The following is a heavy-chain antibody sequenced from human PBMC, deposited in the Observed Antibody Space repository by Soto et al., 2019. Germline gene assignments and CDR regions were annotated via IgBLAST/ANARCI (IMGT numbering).Heavy chain of an antibody. Sequence: GASVKVSCKASGYTFTSYGNSWVRQAPGQGLEWMGWINPNSGGTNYAQKFQGRVTMTRDTSIGTAYMELSRLRSDDTAVYYCARDYLTTVVTGYWGQGTLVTVSS. CDR1: GYTFTSYG. CDR3: ARDYLTTVVTGY. CDR2: INPNSGGT. D-gene: IGHD4-17*01. V-gene: IGHV1-2*02. J-gene: IGHJ4*02.